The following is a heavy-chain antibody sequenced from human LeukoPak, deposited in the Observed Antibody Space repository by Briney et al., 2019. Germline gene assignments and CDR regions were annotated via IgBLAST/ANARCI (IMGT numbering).Heavy chain of an antibody. Sequence: QTGGSLRLSCAASGLTVSSNHMAWVRQAPGKGLEWVSAISGSGGSTYYADSVKGRFTISRDNSKNTLYLQMNSLRAEDTAVYYCAKTYGGNTKDYWGQGTLVTVSS. CDR1: GLTVSSNH. CDR2: ISGSGGST. D-gene: IGHD4-23*01. CDR3: AKTYGGNTKDY. J-gene: IGHJ4*02. V-gene: IGHV3-23*01.